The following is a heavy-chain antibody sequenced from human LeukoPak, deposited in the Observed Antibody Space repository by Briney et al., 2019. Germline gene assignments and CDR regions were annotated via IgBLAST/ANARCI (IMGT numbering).Heavy chain of an antibody. V-gene: IGHV3-53*04. CDR3: ARFLGRITISGVVPYGMDV. Sequence: GGSLRLSCAASGFTVSSNYMTWVRQAPGQGLEWVSLIYSAGGTYYADSVKGRFTISRHSSKNTLYLQMNSLRGEDTAVYYCARFLGRITISGVVPYGMDVWGHGTTVTVSS. CDR1: GFTVSSNY. J-gene: IGHJ6*02. CDR2: IYSAGGT. D-gene: IGHD3-3*01.